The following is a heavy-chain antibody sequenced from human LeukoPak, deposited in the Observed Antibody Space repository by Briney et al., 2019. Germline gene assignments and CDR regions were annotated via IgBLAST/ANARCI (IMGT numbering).Heavy chain of an antibody. CDR1: GYTFTGYY. D-gene: IGHD2-15*01. V-gene: IGHV1-2*02. Sequence: GASVKVSCKPSGYTFTGYYLHWVRQAPGQGLEWMGWINPNSGGTIYAQSFQGRVTMTRDTSSSTAHMELSRLRSDDTAVYYCARGDCSVSGCHGGNWFDPWGQGTLVTVSS. CDR3: ARGDCSVSGCHGGNWFDP. J-gene: IGHJ5*02. CDR2: INPNSGGT.